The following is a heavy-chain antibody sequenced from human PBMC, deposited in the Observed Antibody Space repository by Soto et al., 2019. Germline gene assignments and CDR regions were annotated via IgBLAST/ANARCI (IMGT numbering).Heavy chain of an antibody. CDR1: GGSSSSYY. CDR2: IYYSGST. CDR3: ARFRNENFAY. V-gene: IGHV4-59*01. J-gene: IGHJ4*02. Sequence: SETLSVTCSVAGGSSSSYYWSWIRQPPGKGLEWIGYIYYSGSTNYNPSLKSRVTISVDTSKNQPSLKLSSVTAADTAVYYCARFRNENFAYWGQGTLVTVSS. D-gene: IGHD1-1*01.